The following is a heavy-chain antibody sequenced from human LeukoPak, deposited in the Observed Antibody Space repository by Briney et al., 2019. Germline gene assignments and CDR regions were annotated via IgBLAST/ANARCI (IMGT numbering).Heavy chain of an antibody. J-gene: IGHJ6*04. V-gene: IGHV1-69*06. Sequence: GASVKVSCKASGGTFSSYAISWVRQAPGQGFEWMGGIIPIFGTANYAQKFQGRVTITADKSTSTAYMELSSLRSEDTAVYYCARDRTGYYYGMDVWGKGTTVTVSS. CDR3: ARDRTGYYYGMDV. CDR2: IIPIFGTA. D-gene: IGHD3/OR15-3a*01. CDR1: GGTFSSYA.